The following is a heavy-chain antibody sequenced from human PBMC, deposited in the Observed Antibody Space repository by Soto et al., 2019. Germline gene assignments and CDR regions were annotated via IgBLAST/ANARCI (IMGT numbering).Heavy chain of an antibody. CDR3: ARVRYSSGGYYYYGMDV. CDR2: TYYRSKWYN. CDR1: GDSVSSNNAA. D-gene: IGHD6-19*01. Sequence: PSQTLSLTCVISGDSVSSNNAAWIWIRQSPSRGLEWLGRTYYRSKWYNDYAVSVKSLITINPDTAKNQFSLQVNSVTPEDTAVYYCARVRYSSGGYYYYGMDVWGQGTAVTVSS. J-gene: IGHJ6*02. V-gene: IGHV6-1*01.